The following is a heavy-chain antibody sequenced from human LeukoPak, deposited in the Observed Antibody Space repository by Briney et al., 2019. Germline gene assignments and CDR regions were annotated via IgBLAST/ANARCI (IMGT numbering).Heavy chain of an antibody. V-gene: IGHV4-59*08. CDR3: ARNTYYYDSSGHKQAFDI. D-gene: IGHD3-22*01. J-gene: IGHJ3*02. Sequence: SETLSLTCTVSGGSISSYYWSWIRQPPGKGLEWIGYIYYSGSTNYNPSLKSRVTISVDTSKNQFSLKLSSVTAADTAVYYCARNTYYYDSSGHKQAFDIWGQGTMVTVSS. CDR2: IYYSGST. CDR1: GGSISSYY.